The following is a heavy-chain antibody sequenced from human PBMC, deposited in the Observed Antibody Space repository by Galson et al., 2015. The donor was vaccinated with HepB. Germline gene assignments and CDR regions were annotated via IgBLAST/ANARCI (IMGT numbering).Heavy chain of an antibody. J-gene: IGHJ5*02. CDR3: AAGQTYYGSGTFSPFGP. Sequence: SLRLSCAASGVNFGTYTMHWVRQAPGKGLDWVAVISYDGTNKFYTNSVKGRFPVSRDNSKNTLYLEMNSLRPEDTAMYYCAAGQTYYGSGTFSPFGPWGQGTLVTVSS. CDR1: GVNFGTYT. V-gene: IGHV3-30-3*01. D-gene: IGHD3-10*01. CDR2: ISYDGTNK.